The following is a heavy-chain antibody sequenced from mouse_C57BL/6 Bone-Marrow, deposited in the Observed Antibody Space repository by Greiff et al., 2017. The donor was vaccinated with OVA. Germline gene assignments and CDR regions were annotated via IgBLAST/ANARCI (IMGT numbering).Heavy chain of an antibody. CDR2: INPYNGGT. D-gene: IGHD2-5*01. V-gene: IGHV1-19*01. J-gene: IGHJ3*01. CDR3: APYSNYAWFAY. Sequence: VQLKQSGPVLVKPGASVKMSCKASGYTFTDYYMNWVKQSHGKSLEWIGVINPYNGGTSYNQKFKGKATLTVDKSSSTAYMELNSLTSEDSAVYYCAPYSNYAWFAYWGQGTLVTVSA. CDR1: GYTFTDYY.